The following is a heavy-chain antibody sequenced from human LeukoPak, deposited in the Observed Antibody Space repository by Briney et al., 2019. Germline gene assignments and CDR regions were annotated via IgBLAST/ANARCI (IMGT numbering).Heavy chain of an antibody. Sequence: SETLSLTCTVSGGSISSYYWSWVRQPAGKGLESIGRMYSRGSTNYNPSLKSRVTMSLDTSKNQFSLKLKSLTAADTALYYCARGRFCSADICSGGDAFDIWGRGTMVSVSS. J-gene: IGHJ3*02. V-gene: IGHV4-4*07. CDR3: ARGRFCSADICSGGDAFDI. CDR2: MYSRGST. CDR1: GGSISSYY. D-gene: IGHD3-3*01.